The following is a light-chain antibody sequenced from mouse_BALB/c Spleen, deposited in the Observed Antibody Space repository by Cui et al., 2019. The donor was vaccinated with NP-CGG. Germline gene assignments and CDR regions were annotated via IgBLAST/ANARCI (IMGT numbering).Light chain of an antibody. CDR2: GTN. V-gene: IGLV1*01. CDR1: TGAVTTNKY. Sequence: AVLTQESALTPSPGETVTLTCRSSTGAVTTNKYANWVQEKPDHLFTGLVGGTNNRAPGVPARFSGSLIGDKAALTITGAQTEDETIYFCALWYSNHWVFGGGTKLTVL. J-gene: IGLJ1*01. CDR3: ALWYSNHWV.